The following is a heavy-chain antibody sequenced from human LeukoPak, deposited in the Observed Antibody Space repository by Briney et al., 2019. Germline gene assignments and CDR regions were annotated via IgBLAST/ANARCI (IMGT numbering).Heavy chain of an antibody. J-gene: IGHJ4*02. D-gene: IGHD6-13*01. Sequence: GGSLRLSCAASGFTFSSYEMNWVRQAPGKGLEWVSYISSSGSTIYYADSVKGRFTISRDNAKNSLYLQMNSLRAEDTAVYYCARGYSSSWYEGSFDYWGQGTLVTVSS. CDR2: ISSSGSTI. CDR1: GFTFSSYE. CDR3: ARGYSSSWYEGSFDY. V-gene: IGHV3-48*03.